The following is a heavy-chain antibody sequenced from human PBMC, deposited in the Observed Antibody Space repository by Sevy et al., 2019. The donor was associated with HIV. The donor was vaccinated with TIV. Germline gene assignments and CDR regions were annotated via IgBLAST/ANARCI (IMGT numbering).Heavy chain of an antibody. J-gene: IGHJ6*02. V-gene: IGHV1-18*04. Sequence: ASVKVSCKTSGYTFNTFGTNWVRQAPGQGLQWVGWISAYDGNTKFVQNLQGRVSMTTETSTSTVYMELKNLRSDDTAVYYCARDSIPLVQGIIITPYYYGMDVWGQGTTVTVSS. CDR2: ISAYDGNT. CDR3: ARDSIPLVQGIIITPYYYGMDV. CDR1: GYTFNTFG. D-gene: IGHD3-10*01.